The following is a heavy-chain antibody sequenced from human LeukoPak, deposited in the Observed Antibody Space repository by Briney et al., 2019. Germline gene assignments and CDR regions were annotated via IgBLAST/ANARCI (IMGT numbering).Heavy chain of an antibody. J-gene: IGHJ5*02. V-gene: IGHV4-59*01. Sequence: SETLSLTCTVSGGSISSYYWSWIRQPPGKGLEWIGYIYYSGSTNYNPSLKSRVTISVDTSKNQFSLKLSSVTAADTAVYYCARGAVTNENWFDPWGQGTLVTVSS. CDR2: IYYSGST. CDR1: GGSISSYY. D-gene: IGHD4-11*01. CDR3: ARGAVTNENWFDP.